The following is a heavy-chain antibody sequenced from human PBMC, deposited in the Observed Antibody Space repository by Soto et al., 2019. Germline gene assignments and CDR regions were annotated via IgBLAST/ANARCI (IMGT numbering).Heavy chain of an antibody. D-gene: IGHD4-17*01. Sequence: EVHLVESGGGLVQPGGSLRLSCAASGFTFSDHYMDWVRQAPGKGLEWVGRTRKKANSYSTEYAASVKGRFTISRDDSKNSLYLQMNSLKTEDTAVYYCAKARGDYLDRYWGQGTLVTVSS. CDR1: GFTFSDHY. V-gene: IGHV3-72*01. CDR3: AKARGDYLDRY. CDR2: TRKKANSYST. J-gene: IGHJ4*02.